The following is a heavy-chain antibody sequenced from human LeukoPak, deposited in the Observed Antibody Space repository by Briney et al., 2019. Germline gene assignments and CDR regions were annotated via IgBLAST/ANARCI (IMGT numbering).Heavy chain of an antibody. CDR3: ATRGDYVGGFDY. J-gene: IGHJ4*02. Sequence: GASVKVSCKVSGYTLTELSMHWVRQAPGKGLEWMGGFDPEDGETIYAQKFQGRVTMTEDTSTDTAYMELSSLRSEDTAVYYCATRGDYVGGFDYWGQGTLVTVSS. CDR1: GYTLTELS. D-gene: IGHD4-17*01. CDR2: FDPEDGET. V-gene: IGHV1-24*01.